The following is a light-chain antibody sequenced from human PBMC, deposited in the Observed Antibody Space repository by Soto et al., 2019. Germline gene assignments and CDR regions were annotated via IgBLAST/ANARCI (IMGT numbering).Light chain of an antibody. CDR2: DAS. J-gene: IGKJ5*01. CDR1: QNINNY. V-gene: IGKV1-33*01. CDR3: QQYENLPT. Sequence: DIQVTRSPSSLSASVGDRVTITCQASQNINNYLNWYQQKPGRAPKLLIYDASNLEAGVPSRFRGSGSGTDFTFTISRLQPEDIATYYCQQYENLPTFGQGTRLEI.